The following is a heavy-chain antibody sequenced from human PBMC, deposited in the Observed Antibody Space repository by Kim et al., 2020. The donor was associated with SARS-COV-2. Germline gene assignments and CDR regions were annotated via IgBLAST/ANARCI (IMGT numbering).Heavy chain of an antibody. D-gene: IGHD3-10*01. CDR3: TRVSLDYGSGSYYVDY. V-gene: IGHV3-49*02. J-gene: IGHJ4*02. Sequence: SVKGRFTISRDDSKSIAYLQMNSLKTEDTAVYYCTRVSLDYGSGSYYVDYWGQGTLVTVSS.